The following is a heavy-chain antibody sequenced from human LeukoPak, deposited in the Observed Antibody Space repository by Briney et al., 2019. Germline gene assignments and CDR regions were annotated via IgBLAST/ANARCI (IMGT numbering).Heavy chain of an antibody. V-gene: IGHV4-61*02. D-gene: IGHD6-19*01. J-gene: IGHJ4*02. CDR1: GGSISSGSYY. CDR3: ASGSKSSGSPFDY. Sequence: PSETLSLTCTVSGGSISSGSYYWSWIRQPAGKGLEWIGRIYTSGSTYYNPSLKSRVTISVDTSKNQFSLKLSSMTAADTAVYYCASGSKSSGSPFDYWGQGTLVTVSS. CDR2: IYTSGST.